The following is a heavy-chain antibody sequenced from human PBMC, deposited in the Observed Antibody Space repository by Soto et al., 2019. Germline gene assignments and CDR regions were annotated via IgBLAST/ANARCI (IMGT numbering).Heavy chain of an antibody. D-gene: IGHD1-7*01. Sequence: ASVKVSCKASGYSFTRYGIAWARQAPGQGLEWMGRIIPILGIANYAQKFQGRVTITADESTSTAYMELSSLRSEDTAVYYCAGPPELTRIYYYYGMDVWGQGTTVTVSS. V-gene: IGHV1-69*04. CDR1: GYSFTRYG. J-gene: IGHJ6*02. CDR2: IIPILGIA. CDR3: AGPPELTRIYYYYGMDV.